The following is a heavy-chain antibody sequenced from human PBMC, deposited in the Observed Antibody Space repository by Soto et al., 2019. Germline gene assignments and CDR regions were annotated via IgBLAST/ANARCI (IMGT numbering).Heavy chain of an antibody. CDR1: GYTFTTHG. CDR2: VAGDDGHR. Sequence: QVQLVQSGAEVKKPGASVKVSCKASGYTFTTHGISWVRQAPGQGLEWMGWVAGDDGHRNYAQSLQGRVTMTTATSTNTAYMELRILRSDATAVYYCARDLGYCLGGTCYREWFDPWGQGTLVTVSS. D-gene: IGHD2-15*01. CDR3: ARDLGYCLGGTCYREWFDP. J-gene: IGHJ5*02. V-gene: IGHV1-18*01.